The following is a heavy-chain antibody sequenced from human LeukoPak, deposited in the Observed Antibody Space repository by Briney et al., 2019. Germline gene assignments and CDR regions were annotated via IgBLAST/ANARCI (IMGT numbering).Heavy chain of an antibody. CDR3: ARGLNWNYALRRGDWFDP. V-gene: IGHV4-34*01. CDR1: GGSFSGYY. D-gene: IGHD1-7*01. Sequence: PSETLSLTCAVYGGSFSGYYWSWIRQPPGKGLEWIGEINHSGSTNYNPSLKSRVTISVDTSKNQFSLKLSSVTAADTAVYYCARGLNWNYALRRGDWFDPWGQGTLVTVSS. CDR2: INHSGST. J-gene: IGHJ5*02.